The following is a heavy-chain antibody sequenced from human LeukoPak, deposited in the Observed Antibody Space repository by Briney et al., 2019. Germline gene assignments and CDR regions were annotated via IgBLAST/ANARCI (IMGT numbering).Heavy chain of an antibody. Sequence: PSETLSLTCAVYGGSLSGYYWSWIRQPPGKGLEWIGEINHSGSTNYNPSLKSRVTISVDTSKNQFSLKLNSGTAADTAVYYCARDDSSSRSFDIWGQGTMVTVSS. J-gene: IGHJ3*02. CDR1: GGSLSGYY. CDR2: INHSGST. CDR3: ARDDSSSRSFDI. D-gene: IGHD6-13*01. V-gene: IGHV4-34*01.